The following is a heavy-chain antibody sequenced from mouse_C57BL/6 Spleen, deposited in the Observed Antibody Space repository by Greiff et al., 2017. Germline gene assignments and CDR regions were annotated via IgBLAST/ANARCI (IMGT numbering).Heavy chain of an antibody. V-gene: IGHV1-5*01. J-gene: IGHJ2*01. Sequence: EVQLQQSGTVLARPGASVKMSCKTSGYTFTSYWMHWVKQRPGQGLEWIGAIYPGNSDTSYNQKFKGKAKLTAVTSASTAYMGLSSLTNEDSAVYYCTRRYYYGSSYEENYFDYWGQGTTLTVSS. CDR1: GYTFTSYW. CDR3: TRRYYYGSSYEENYFDY. D-gene: IGHD1-1*01. CDR2: IYPGNSDT.